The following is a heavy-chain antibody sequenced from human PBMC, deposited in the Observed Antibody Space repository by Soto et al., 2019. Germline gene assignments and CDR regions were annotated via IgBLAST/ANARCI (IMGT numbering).Heavy chain of an antibody. CDR2: IYHSGST. D-gene: IGHD2-8*01. Sequence: QLQLQESGSGLVKPSQTLSLTCAVSGGSISSGGYSWSWIRQPPGKGLDWIGYIYHSGSTYYNPYLKSRVTIPVDRSTTQFSLKLSSVSAADTAVYYCARWWMYATRFDPWCQGTLVTVSS. CDR3: ARWWMYATRFDP. J-gene: IGHJ5*02. CDR1: GGSISSGGYS. V-gene: IGHV4-30-2*01.